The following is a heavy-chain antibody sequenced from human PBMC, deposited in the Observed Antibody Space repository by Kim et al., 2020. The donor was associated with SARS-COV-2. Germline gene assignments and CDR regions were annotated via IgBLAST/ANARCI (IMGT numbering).Heavy chain of an antibody. D-gene: IGHD2-15*01. CDR3: AKMGCNGGSCYIAQGYFDY. CDR2: ISGSGGRT. CDR1: GFIFSSYA. Sequence: GGSLRLSCAASGFIFSSYAMTWVRQAPGKGLEWVSGISGSGGRTHCADSVKGRFTISRDNSKNTLYLQMNSLRAEDTAVYYCAKMGCNGGSCYIAQGYFDYWGQGTLVTVSS. V-gene: IGHV3-23*01. J-gene: IGHJ4*02.